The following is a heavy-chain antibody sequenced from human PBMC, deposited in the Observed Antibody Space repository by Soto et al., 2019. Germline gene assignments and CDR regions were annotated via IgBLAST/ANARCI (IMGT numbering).Heavy chain of an antibody. J-gene: IGHJ4*02. CDR3: AKKKSATPGSPEFDY. CDR1: GGTFSSFA. D-gene: IGHD5-12*01. Sequence: PVGSLRLSCAAPGGTFSSFALNWVRQDPGKGLEWVSAISGGGDVTNYADSVKGRFTISRDNSKNTLYLQMSSLRAEDTALYYCAKKKSATPGSPEFDYWGQGTLVTVSS. CDR2: ISGGGDVT. V-gene: IGHV3-23*01.